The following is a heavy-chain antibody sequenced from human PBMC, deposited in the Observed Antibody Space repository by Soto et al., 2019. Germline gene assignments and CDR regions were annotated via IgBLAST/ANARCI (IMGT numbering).Heavy chain of an antibody. J-gene: IGHJ5*02. D-gene: IGHD3-22*01. Sequence: SETRDLGCAVSGYSISSGCYWCLLRQPPGKGLECIGSIYHGGSTYYNPSLNSRVTLSIDMTNNHVSLILNSVTAADTAVYYCARVGPWVPYYYDSSPYTFENWFDPWGQGTLVTVSS. CDR1: GYSISSGCY. V-gene: IGHV4-38-2*01. CDR3: ARVGPWVPYYYDSSPYTFENWFDP. CDR2: IYHGGST.